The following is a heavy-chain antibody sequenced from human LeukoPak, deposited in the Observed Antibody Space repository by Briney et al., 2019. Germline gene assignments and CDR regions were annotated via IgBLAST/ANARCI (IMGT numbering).Heavy chain of an antibody. CDR3: ARDFSPWDYDILTGYYKVSGDYYGMDV. J-gene: IGHJ6*02. CDR1: AFTFSSYE. Sequence: PGGSLRLSCAASAFTFSSYEMNWVRQAPGKGLEWVSYISSSGSTIYYADSVKGRFTISRDNAKNSLSLQMNSLRAEDTAVYYCARDFSPWDYDILTGYYKVSGDYYGMDVWGQGTTVTVSS. D-gene: IGHD3-9*01. CDR2: ISSSGSTI. V-gene: IGHV3-48*03.